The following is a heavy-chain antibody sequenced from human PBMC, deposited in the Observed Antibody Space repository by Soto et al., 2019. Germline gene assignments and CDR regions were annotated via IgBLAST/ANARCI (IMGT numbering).Heavy chain of an antibody. V-gene: IGHV1-2*02. CDR1: GYTFTGYY. Sequence: QVQLVQSGAEVKKPGASVKVSCKASGYTFTGYYMHWVRQAPGQGLEWMGWINPNSGGTNYAQKFHGRVSMTRDASISTAYMELSRLRSDDTAVYYCACAQKYQLQDYYGMDVWGQGTTVTVSS. D-gene: IGHD2-2*01. J-gene: IGHJ6*02. CDR3: ACAQKYQLQDYYGMDV. CDR2: INPNSGGT.